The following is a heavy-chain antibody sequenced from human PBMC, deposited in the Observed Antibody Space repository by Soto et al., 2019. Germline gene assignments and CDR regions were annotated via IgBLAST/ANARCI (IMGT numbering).Heavy chain of an antibody. Sequence: GSGPTLVNPTQTLTLTCTFSAFSLSTGGVGVGWIRQPPGKALEWLALIYWDDDKRYSPSLRSRLTITKDTSKNQVVLTMTNMDPRHTATYYAMQSRGRGHCIQSYVSYYYYGMDVWGQGTTVTVSS. CDR1: AFSLSTGGVG. J-gene: IGHJ6*01. CDR2: IYWDDDK. D-gene: IGHD2-2*01. V-gene: IGHV2-5*02. CDR3: MQSRGRGHCIQSYVSYYYYGMDV.